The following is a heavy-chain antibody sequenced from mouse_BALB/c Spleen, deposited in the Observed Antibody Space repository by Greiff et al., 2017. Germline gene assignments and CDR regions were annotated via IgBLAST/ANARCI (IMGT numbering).Heavy chain of an antibody. CDR2: ISSGGSYT. CDR1: GFTFSSYG. J-gene: IGHJ1*01. V-gene: IGHV5-6*01. CDR3: ARHDGSYWYFDV. D-gene: IGHD2-3*01. Sequence: EVQLQESGGDLVKPGGSLKLSCAASGFTFSSYGMSWVRQTPDKRLEWVATISSGGSYTYYPDSVKGRFTISRDNAKNTLYLQMSSLKSEDTAMYYCARHDGSYWYFDVWGAGTTVTVSS.